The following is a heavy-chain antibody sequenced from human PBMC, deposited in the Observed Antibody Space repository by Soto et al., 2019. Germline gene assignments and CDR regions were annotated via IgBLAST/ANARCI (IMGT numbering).Heavy chain of an antibody. CDR2: INSDGSSI. V-gene: IGHV3-74*01. D-gene: IGHD6-19*01. CDR3: ARLLAVAGINY. CDR1: VFTFSNYW. J-gene: IGHJ4*02. Sequence: GGSLRLSCAASVFTFSNYWMHWVRQAPGKGLVWVSRINSDGSSISYADSVKGRFTISRDNAKNTLYLQMNSLGAEDTAVYYCARLLAVAGINYWGEGTLVTVSS.